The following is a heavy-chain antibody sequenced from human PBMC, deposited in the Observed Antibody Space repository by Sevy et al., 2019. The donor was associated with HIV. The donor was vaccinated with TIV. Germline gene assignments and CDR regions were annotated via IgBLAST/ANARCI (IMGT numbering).Heavy chain of an antibody. Sequence: ASVKVSCKASGYTFTSYDINWVRQATGQGLEWMGWMNPNSGNTGYAQKFQGRVTMTRNTSISTAYMELSSLRSEDTAVYYCARFLSTSYYYYYAMDVWGHGTTVTVSS. D-gene: IGHD2-2*01. CDR2: MNPNSGNT. J-gene: IGHJ6*02. CDR1: GYTFTSYD. CDR3: ARFLSTSYYYYYAMDV. V-gene: IGHV1-8*01.